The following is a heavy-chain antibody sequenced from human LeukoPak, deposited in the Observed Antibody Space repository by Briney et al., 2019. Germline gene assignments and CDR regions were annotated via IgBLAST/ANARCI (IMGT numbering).Heavy chain of an antibody. V-gene: IGHV4-4*07. Sequence: SETLSLTRAVSGDSLSSYYWSWIRQPVGKGLEWMGRIYSSGTTNYNPSLKRRVTMSLDTSKNQFSLKLTSVTAADTAVYYCARDWAGFGELDYWGQGTLSPSP. CDR3: ARDWAGFGELDY. CDR2: IYSSGTT. CDR1: GDSLSSYY. D-gene: IGHD3-10*01. J-gene: IGHJ4*02.